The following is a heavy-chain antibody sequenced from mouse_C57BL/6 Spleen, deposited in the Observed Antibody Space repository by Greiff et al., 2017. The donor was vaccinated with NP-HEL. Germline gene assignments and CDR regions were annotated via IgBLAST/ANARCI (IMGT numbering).Heavy chain of an antibody. J-gene: IGHJ3*01. CDR2: ISPGSGST. CDR3: ARSYYGSILFAY. Sequence: VQLQQPGAELVKPGASVKMSCKASGYTFTSYWITWVKQRPGQGLEWIGDISPGSGSTNYNEKFKSKDTLTVDTSSSTAYMQLSSLTAEDSAVYYCARSYYGSILFAYWGQGTLVTVSA. V-gene: IGHV1-55*01. D-gene: IGHD1-1*01. CDR1: GYTFTSYW.